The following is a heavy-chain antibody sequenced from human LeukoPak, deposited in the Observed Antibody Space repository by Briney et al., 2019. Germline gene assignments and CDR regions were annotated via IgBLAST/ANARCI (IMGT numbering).Heavy chain of an antibody. D-gene: IGHD4-11*01. CDR1: GGSISSYY. J-gene: IGHJ4*02. CDR2: IYTSGST. Sequence: SETLSLTCTVSGGSISSYYWSWIRQPPGKGLEWIGYIYTSGSTNYNPSLKSRVTISVDTSKSQFALKLSSVTAADTAVYYCAKSYFDYSTYYSYYFNLWGQGALVTVSS. V-gene: IGHV4-4*09. CDR3: AKSYFDYSTYYSYYFNL.